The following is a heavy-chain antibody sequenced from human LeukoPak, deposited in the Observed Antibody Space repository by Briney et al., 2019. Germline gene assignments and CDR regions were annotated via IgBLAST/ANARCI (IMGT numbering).Heavy chain of an antibody. CDR1: GFTFSSYA. J-gene: IGHJ4*02. Sequence: GGSLRLSCAASGFTFSSYAMSWVRQAPGMGLEWVSAISGSGGSTYYADSVKGRFTISRDNSKNTLYLQMNSLRAEDTAVYYCAKATRDGYKYFDYWGQGTLVTVSS. CDR2: ISGSGGST. D-gene: IGHD5-24*01. V-gene: IGHV3-23*01. CDR3: AKATRDGYKYFDY.